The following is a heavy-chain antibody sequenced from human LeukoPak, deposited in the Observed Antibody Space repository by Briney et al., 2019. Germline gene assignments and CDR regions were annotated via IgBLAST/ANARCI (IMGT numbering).Heavy chain of an antibody. V-gene: IGHV3-23*01. CDR3: AKPSNIAAAGPYYYYGMDV. D-gene: IGHD6-13*01. J-gene: IGHJ6*02. Sequence: GGSLRLSCAASGFTFSSNAMSWVRQAPGKGLEWVSAISGGGGSTYYADSVKGRFTISRDNSKNTLYLQMNSLRAEDTAVYYCAKPSNIAAAGPYYYYGMDVWGQGTTVTVSS. CDR2: ISGGGGST. CDR1: GFTFSSNA.